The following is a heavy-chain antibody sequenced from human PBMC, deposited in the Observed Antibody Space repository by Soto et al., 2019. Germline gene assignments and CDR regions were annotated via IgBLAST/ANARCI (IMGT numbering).Heavy chain of an antibody. V-gene: IGHV1-18*01. CDR2: ISLYSDGT. CDR3: ARVVPGAEAWFGP. CDR1: GGTFSTYT. D-gene: IGHD2-2*01. Sequence: QVHLVQSGAEVRKPGSSVKVSCKTSGGTFSTYTIYWVRQAPGQGLEWMGRISLYSDGTNYAQKFQGRVSMTTDTSTTTAYMELRSLRSDDTAVYYCARVVPGAEAWFGPWGQGTLVTVSS. J-gene: IGHJ5*02.